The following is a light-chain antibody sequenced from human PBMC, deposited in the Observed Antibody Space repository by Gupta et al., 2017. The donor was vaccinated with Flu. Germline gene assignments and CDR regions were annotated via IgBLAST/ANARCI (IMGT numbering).Light chain of an antibody. J-gene: IGKJ1*01. CDR1: QSISNY. CDR2: AAS. CDR3: QQSYTALWT. V-gene: IGKV1-39*01. Sequence: DIQMTQSPSSLCASVGDRVTITCRASQSISNYLNWYQHKPGKAPKLLIYAASSLQSGVPSRFSGSGSGTDFTLTISSLQPEDFASYYCQQSYTALWTFGQGTKVEIK.